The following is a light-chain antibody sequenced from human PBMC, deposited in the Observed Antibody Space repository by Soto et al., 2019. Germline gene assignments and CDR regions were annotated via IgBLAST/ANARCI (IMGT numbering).Light chain of an antibody. CDR3: QHYNNWPPWT. CDR2: GAS. J-gene: IGKJ1*01. CDR1: ESVLASY. Sequence: EIVFTQSPGTLSLSPGERATLSCRTSESVLASYLAWYQQRPGQAPRLLIYGASNRATGIPDRFSGSGSGTDFTLTISRLEPEDFAIYYCQHYNNWPPWTFGHGTKVEVK. V-gene: IGKV3-20*01.